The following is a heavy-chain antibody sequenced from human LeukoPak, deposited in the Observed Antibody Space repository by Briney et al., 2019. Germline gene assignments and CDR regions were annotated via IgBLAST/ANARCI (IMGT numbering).Heavy chain of an antibody. D-gene: IGHD4-17*01. CDR3: ARGCMEYGDYDFDY. V-gene: IGHV1-8*01. J-gene: IGHJ4*02. CDR2: MNPNSGNT. Sequence: ASVKVSCKASGYTFTSYDINWVRQATGQGLEWMGWMNPNSGNTGYAQKFQGRVTMTRNTSISTAYMELSSLRSEDTAVYYCARGCMEYGDYDFDYWGQGTLVTVSS. CDR1: GYTFTSYD.